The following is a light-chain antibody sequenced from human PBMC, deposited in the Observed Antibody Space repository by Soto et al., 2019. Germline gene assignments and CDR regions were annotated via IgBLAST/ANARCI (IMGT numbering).Light chain of an antibody. CDR1: QRFNTW. CDR2: DAS. J-gene: IGKJ2*01. Sequence: DIRLTQSPSTVSASVGDRVTITCRASQRFNTWLAWYQQKPGKAPRVLIYDASSSQSGVPSRFSVSGSGTEFNLTISSQEPDDFATYYCQQYDGHFGQGTKLEIK. V-gene: IGKV1-5*01. CDR3: QQYDGH.